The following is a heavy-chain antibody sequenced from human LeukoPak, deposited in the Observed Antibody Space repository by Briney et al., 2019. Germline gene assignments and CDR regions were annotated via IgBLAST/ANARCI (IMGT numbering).Heavy chain of an antibody. D-gene: IGHD3-3*01. CDR2: IYYSGST. Sequence: SETLSLTCTVSGGSISSGSYYWSWIRQPPGKGLEWIGYIYYSGSTNYNPSLKSRVTISVDTSKNQFSLKLSSVTAADTAVYYCARGVTATIFGVVKDYWGQGTLVTVSS. V-gene: IGHV4-61*01. J-gene: IGHJ4*02. CDR1: GGSISSGSYY. CDR3: ARGVTATIFGVVKDY.